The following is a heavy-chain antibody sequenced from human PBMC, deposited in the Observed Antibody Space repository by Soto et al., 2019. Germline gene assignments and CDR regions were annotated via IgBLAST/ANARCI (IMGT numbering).Heavy chain of an antibody. CDR1: GDSISSGNKY. Sequence: VQLRESGPGLVKPSQTLSLTCTVSGDSISSGNKYWSWIRQPPGKGLEWIGYVFSSGTTYYNPSLKGRVSISLDASENQFSRNFASVTDADSAVYYCARVPSPFDYYYAMDVWGQGTTVTVPS. CDR2: VFSSGTT. J-gene: IGHJ6*02. D-gene: IGHD3-16*01. V-gene: IGHV4-30-4*01. CDR3: ARVPSPFDYYYAMDV.